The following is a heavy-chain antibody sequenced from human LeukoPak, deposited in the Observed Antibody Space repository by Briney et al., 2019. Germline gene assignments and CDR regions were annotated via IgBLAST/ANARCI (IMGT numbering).Heavy chain of an antibody. J-gene: IGHJ4*02. V-gene: IGHV3-33*01. CDR2: IWYDGSNK. CDR3: AREREAINFDY. CDR1: GFTFSSYG. Sequence: PGRSLRLSCAASGFTFSSYGMHWVRQAPGKGLEWVAVIWYDGSNKYYADSVKGRFTISRDNSRNTLYLQMNSLRAEDTAVYYCAREREAINFDYWGQGTLVTVSS.